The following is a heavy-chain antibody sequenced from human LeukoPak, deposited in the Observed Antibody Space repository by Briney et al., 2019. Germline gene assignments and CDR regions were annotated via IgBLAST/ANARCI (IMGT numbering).Heavy chain of an antibody. D-gene: IGHD6-19*01. V-gene: IGHV3-30*18. CDR1: GFTFSSYG. CDR2: ISYDGSNK. J-gene: IGHJ4*02. Sequence: GGSLRLSCAASGFTFSSYGMHWARQAPGKGLEWVAVISYDGSNKYYADSVKGRFTISRDNSKNTLYLQMNGLRAEDTAVYYCAKDPQAAAVAGPDYWGQGTLVTVSS. CDR3: AKDPQAAAVAGPDY.